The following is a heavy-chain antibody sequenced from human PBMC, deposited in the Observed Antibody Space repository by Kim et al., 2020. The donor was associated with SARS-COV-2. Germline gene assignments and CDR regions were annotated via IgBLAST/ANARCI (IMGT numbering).Heavy chain of an antibody. J-gene: IGHJ3*01. CDR2: ISTTGGST. CDR3: VRRYDYWCGDYRLTDGVDF. Sequence: GGSLRLSCSASGFTFEKFAMHWVRQAPGKGLEYVSAISTTGGSTYYANSVRDRFTISRDNSRNTLYLQMSSLKVEDTAVYYCVRRYDYWCGDYRLTDGVDFWGQGTLVTVSS. CDR1: GFTFEKFA. D-gene: IGHD3-3*01. V-gene: IGHV3-64D*06.